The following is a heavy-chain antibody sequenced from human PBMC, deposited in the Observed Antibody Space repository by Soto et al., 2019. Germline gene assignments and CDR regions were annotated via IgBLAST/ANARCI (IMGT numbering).Heavy chain of an antibody. CDR2: MYYGGGT. J-gene: IGHJ5*02. Sequence: SETLSLTCTVSGGSISSYYWSWIRQPPGKGLEWIGYMYYGGGTNYNPSLKSRVTISVDTSKMQVSLKLSSVTAADTAVYFCARGTPSPLIVRSSRGPWFDPWGQGTLVSVSS. V-gene: IGHV4-59*08. CDR3: ARGTPSPLIVRSSRGPWFDP. CDR1: GGSISSYY. D-gene: IGHD2-15*01.